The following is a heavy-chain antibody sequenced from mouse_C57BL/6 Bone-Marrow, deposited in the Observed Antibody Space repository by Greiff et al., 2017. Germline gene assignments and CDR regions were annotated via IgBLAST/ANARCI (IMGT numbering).Heavy chain of an antibody. CDR3: TRSIYYYGSSYID. D-gene: IGHD1-1*01. CDR2: IDPETGGT. Sequence: LQESGAELVRPGASVTLSCKASGYTFTDYEMHWVKQTPVHGLEWIGAIDPETGGTAYNQKFKGKAILTADKSSSTAYMELRSLTSEDSAVYYCTRSIYYYGSSYIDWGQGTTLTVSS. CDR1: GYTFTDYE. J-gene: IGHJ2*01. V-gene: IGHV1-15*01.